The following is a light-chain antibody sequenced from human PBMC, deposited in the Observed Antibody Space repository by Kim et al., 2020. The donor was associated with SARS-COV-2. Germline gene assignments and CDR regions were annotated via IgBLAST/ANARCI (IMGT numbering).Light chain of an antibody. CDR1: QSVPSHY. CDR3: QQYGSSPR. CDR2: GAS. V-gene: IGKV3-20*01. Sequence: LAPGDRATLSCRASQSVPSHYLAWYQQKPGQTPRLLIYGASSRATGIPGRFSGSGSGTDFTLTISRLEPEDFAVYYCQQYGSSPRFGGGTKVDIK. J-gene: IGKJ4*01.